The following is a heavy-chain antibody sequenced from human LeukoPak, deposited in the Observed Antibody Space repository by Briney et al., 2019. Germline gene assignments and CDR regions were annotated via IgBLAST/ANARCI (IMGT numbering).Heavy chain of an antibody. D-gene: IGHD2-2*01. CDR1: GFTFSSYA. CDR2: ISGSGGST. Sequence: GGSLRLSCAASGFTFSSYAMSWVRQAPGKGLEWVSAISGSGGSTYYADSVKGRFTISRDNSKNTLYLQMNSLRAEDTAVYYCAKSPRRGDIVVVPAATHFDYWGQGTLVTASS. V-gene: IGHV3-23*01. CDR3: AKSPRRGDIVVVPAATHFDY. J-gene: IGHJ4*02.